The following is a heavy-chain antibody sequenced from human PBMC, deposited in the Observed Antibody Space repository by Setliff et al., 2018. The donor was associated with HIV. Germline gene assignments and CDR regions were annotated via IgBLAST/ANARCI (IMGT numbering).Heavy chain of an antibody. Sequence: PSETLSLTCTVSGGSIPRGGYYWSWIRQTPGKGLEWIGEVHYSGRTAYNPSLRSRVAISVDMYRNQFFLRLTPVTAADTSVYYCARHRAQRGSGTYYDDWFDPWGQGTLVTVSS. V-gene: IGHV4-39*07. CDR3: ARHRAQRGSGTYYDDWFDP. J-gene: IGHJ5*02. D-gene: IGHD3-10*01. CDR2: VHYSGRT. CDR1: GGSIPRGGYY.